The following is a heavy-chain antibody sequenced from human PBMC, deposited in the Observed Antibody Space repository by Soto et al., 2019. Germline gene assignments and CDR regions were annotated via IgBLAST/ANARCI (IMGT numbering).Heavy chain of an antibody. CDR2: ISGSGGST. J-gene: IGHJ4*02. D-gene: IGHD3-3*01. V-gene: IGHV3-23*01. CDR3: AKLLRFLEWTPPHTIDY. CDR1: GFTFSSYA. Sequence: EVQLLESGGGLVQPGGSLRLSCAASGFTFSSYAMSWVRQAPGKGLEWVSAISGSGGSTYYADSVKGRFTISRDNSKNTLYLQMNSLRAEDKAVYYCAKLLRFLEWTPPHTIDYRVQGPLVTVSS.